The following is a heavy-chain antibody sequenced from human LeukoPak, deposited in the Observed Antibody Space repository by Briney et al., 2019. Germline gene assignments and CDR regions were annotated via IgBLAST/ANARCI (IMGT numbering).Heavy chain of an antibody. D-gene: IGHD2-15*01. V-gene: IGHV4-59*01. CDR1: GGSFSGYY. Sequence: PSETLSLTCAVYGGSFSGYYWSWIRQPPGKGLEWIGYIYYSGSTNYNPSLKSRVTISVDTSKNQFSLKLSSVTAADTAVYYCAREGRPLNWFDPWGQGTLVTVSS. CDR2: IYYSGST. J-gene: IGHJ5*02. CDR3: AREGRPLNWFDP.